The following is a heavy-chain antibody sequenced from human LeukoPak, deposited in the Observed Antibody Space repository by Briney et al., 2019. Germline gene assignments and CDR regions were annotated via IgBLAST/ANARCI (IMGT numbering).Heavy chain of an antibody. CDR3: ARGRRQLWSKCFDY. V-gene: IGHV4-34*01. CDR2: INHSGSI. J-gene: IGHJ4*02. D-gene: IGHD5-18*01. CDR1: GGSFSGDY. Sequence: ETPCLTRAVSGGSFSGDYWSCIRQPPGKGRGWRREINHSGSINYIPSVKSRFTISVDTAKNQLSLKLSSVTAADTAVYYCARGRRQLWSKCFDYWGQGTLVTVSS.